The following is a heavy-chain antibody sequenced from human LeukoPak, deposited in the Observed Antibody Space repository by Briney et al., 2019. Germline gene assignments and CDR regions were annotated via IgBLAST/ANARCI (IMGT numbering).Heavy chain of an antibody. CDR1: GFTFSSYG. CDR2: IWYDGSNK. J-gene: IGHJ6*03. V-gene: IGHV3-33*01. Sequence: PGRSLRLSCAASGFTFSSYGMHWVRQAPGKGLEWVAVIWYDGSNKYYADSVKGRFTISRDNSKNTLYLQMNSLRAEDTAVYYCARDIVAVPAAAGWSGYYYMDVWGKGTTVTVSS. D-gene: IGHD2-2*01. CDR3: ARDIVAVPAAAGWSGYYYMDV.